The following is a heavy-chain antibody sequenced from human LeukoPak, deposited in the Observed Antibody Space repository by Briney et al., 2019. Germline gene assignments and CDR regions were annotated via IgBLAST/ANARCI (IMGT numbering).Heavy chain of an antibody. V-gene: IGHV4-39*01. D-gene: IGHD6-13*01. CDR3: ARQGYGDSSSWFYFDY. J-gene: IGHJ4*02. CDR2: IYYSGRT. CDR1: GGSISSSSYY. Sequence: PSETLSLTCTVSGGSISSSSYYWGWIRQPPGNGLEWIGRIYYSGRTYYNPSLKSRVTICVDTSKNQFSLKLSSVTAADTAVYYCARQGYGDSSSWFYFDYWGQGTLVTVSS.